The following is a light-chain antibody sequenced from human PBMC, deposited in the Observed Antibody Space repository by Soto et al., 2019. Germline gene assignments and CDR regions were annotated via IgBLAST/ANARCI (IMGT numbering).Light chain of an antibody. CDR2: DAS. V-gene: IGKV1-5*01. J-gene: IGKJ1*01. Sequence: DIQMTQSPSTLSASVGDRVTITCRASQSISSWLAWYQQKPGKAPKLLIYDASSLESGVPSRFSGSGSGTEFTLTISRLQHDDFATYNCQQYNSYWTFGQGTKVEIK. CDR1: QSISSW. CDR3: QQYNSYWT.